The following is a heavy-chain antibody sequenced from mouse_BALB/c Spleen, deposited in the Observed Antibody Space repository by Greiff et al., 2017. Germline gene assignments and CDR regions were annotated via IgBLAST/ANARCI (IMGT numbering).Heavy chain of an antibody. D-gene: IGHD3-2*01. CDR2: IDPENGDT. Sequence: EVQLQQSGAELVRSGASVKLSCTASGFNIKDYYMHWVKQRPEQGLEWIGWIDPENGDTEYAPKFQGKATMTADTSSNTAYLQLSSLTSEDTAVYYCNAWTARAPYYFDYWGQGTTLTVSS. CDR3: NAWTARAPYYFDY. J-gene: IGHJ2*01. CDR1: GFNIKDYY. V-gene: IGHV14-4*02.